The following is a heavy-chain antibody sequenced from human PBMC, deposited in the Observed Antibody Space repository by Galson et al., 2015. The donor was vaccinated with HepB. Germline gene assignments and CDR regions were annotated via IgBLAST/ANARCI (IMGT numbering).Heavy chain of an antibody. CDR2: IYYSGST. J-gene: IGHJ4*02. CDR3: ARVTVDYYDSSGTTDDY. V-gene: IGHV4-31*03. D-gene: IGHD3-22*01. Sequence: LSLTCTVSGGSISSGGYYWSWIRQHPGKGLEWIGYIYYSGSTYYNPSLKSRVTISVDTSKNQFSLKLSSVTAADTAVYYCARVTVDYYDSSGTTDDYWGQGTLVTVSS. CDR1: GGSISSGGYY.